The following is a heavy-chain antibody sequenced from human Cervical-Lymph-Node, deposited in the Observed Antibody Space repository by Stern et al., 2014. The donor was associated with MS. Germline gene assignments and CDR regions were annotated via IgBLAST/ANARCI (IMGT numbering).Heavy chain of an antibody. J-gene: IGHJ6*02. V-gene: IGHV5-51*01. D-gene: IGHD6-13*01. CDR2: IYPGDSDP. Sequence: AQLVQSGAEVKKPGESLKISCKGSGYSFTKYWIGWVRQVPGKGLEWMGVIYPGDSDPRCSPSFQGRVTISADKSVSSAYLQWSSLKASDTAMYYCARHRQQTLYGMDVWGQGTTVTVSS. CDR3: ARHRQQTLYGMDV. CDR1: GYSFTKYW.